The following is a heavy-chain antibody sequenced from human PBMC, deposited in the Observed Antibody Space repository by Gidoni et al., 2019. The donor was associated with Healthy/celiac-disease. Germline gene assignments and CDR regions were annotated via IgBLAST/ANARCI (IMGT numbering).Heavy chain of an antibody. CDR3: AREAEGYSSSWYEFWPSNNYYYYYGMDV. CDR2: IWYDGSNK. D-gene: IGHD6-13*01. CDR1: GFPFISYA. V-gene: IGHV3-33*01. J-gene: IGHJ6*02. Sequence: QLVASGGAVVHPGMSLRLSCSASGFPFISYALHLVLQAPGQGLEWVAGIWYDGSNKYYADFVKGRFTISRDNSKNTLYLQMNSLRAEDKAVYYCAREAEGYSSSWYEFWPSNNYYYYYGMDVWGQGTTVTVSS.